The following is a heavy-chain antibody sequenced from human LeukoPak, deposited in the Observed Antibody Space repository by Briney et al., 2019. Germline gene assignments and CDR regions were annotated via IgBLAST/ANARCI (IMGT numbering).Heavy chain of an antibody. J-gene: IGHJ4*02. CDR2: IRFDGSNE. D-gene: IGHD5-24*01. CDR1: GFTFNSFG. CDR3: AKDLGMGTRIDF. V-gene: IGHV3-30*02. Sequence: GGSLRLSCAASGFTFNSFGMHWVRQAPGKGLEWVAFIRFDGSNEYYTDSVKGRFTISRDNSKNTLSLQMNSLRPEDTAVYYCAKDLGMGTRIDFRGQGTLVTVSS.